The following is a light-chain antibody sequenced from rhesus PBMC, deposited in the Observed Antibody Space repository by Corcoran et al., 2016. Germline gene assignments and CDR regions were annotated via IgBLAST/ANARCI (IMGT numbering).Light chain of an antibody. Sequence: DIQMTQSPSFLSASVGDRVTITCRASENVNNYLNWYQQKPGKAPKLLIYTASTLQSGVPSRFSGSGSGTDYTFTISSLQPEDVATYYCQHGYGTPYSFGQGTKVEIK. J-gene: IGKJ2*01. V-gene: IGKV1-74*01. CDR3: QHGYGTPYS. CDR2: TAS. CDR1: ENVNNY.